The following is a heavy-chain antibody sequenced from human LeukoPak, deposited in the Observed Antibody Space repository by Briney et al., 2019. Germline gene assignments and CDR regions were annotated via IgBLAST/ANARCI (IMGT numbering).Heavy chain of an antibody. CDR1: GYTFTSYY. Sequence: ASVKVSCKASGYTFTSYYMHWVRQAPGQGLEWMGIINPSGGSTSYAQKFQGRVTMTRDTSTSTVYMELSSLRSEDTAVYYCARVRITIFGVVEYFDYWGQGTLVTVSS. CDR2: INPSGGST. D-gene: IGHD3-3*01. J-gene: IGHJ4*02. V-gene: IGHV1-46*01. CDR3: ARVRITIFGVVEYFDY.